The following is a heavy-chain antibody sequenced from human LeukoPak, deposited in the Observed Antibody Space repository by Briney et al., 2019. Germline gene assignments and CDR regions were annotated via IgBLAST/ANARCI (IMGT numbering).Heavy chain of an antibody. D-gene: IGHD5-18*01. CDR3: TTDSSDTAMDEFDY. J-gene: IGHJ4*02. CDR2: IKSKTDGGTT. Sequence: GGSLRLSCAASGFTFSNAWMSWVRQAPGKGLEWVGRIKSKTDGGTTDYAAPVEGRFTISRDDSKNTLYLQMNSLKTEDTAVYYCTTDSSDTAMDEFDYWGQGTLVTVSS. V-gene: IGHV3-15*01. CDR1: GFTFSNAW.